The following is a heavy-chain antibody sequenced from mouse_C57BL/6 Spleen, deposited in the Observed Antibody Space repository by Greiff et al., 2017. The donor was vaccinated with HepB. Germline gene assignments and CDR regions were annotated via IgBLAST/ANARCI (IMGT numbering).Heavy chain of an antibody. Sequence: DVMLVESGGGLVKPGGSLKLSCAASGFTFSDYGMHWVRQAPEKGLEWVAYISSGSSTIYYADTVKGRFTISRDNAKNTLFLQMTSLRSEDTAMYYCARMEVTTREYYFDYWGQGTTLTVSS. CDR2: ISSGSSTI. D-gene: IGHD2-2*01. CDR1: GFTFSDYG. CDR3: ARMEVTTREYYFDY. V-gene: IGHV5-17*01. J-gene: IGHJ2*01.